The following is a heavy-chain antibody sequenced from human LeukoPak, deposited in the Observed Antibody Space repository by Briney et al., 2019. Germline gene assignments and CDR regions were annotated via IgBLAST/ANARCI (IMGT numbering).Heavy chain of an antibody. CDR1: GFTFSDYY. CDR3: AKEDYYDSNGSLDY. V-gene: IGHV3-11*01. Sequence: PGGSLRLSCAASGFTFSDYYMSWIRQAPGKGLEWVSYISSSGSTIYYADSVKGRFTISRDNAKNSLYLQMNSLRAEDTAVYYCAKEDYYDSNGSLDYWGQGTLVTVSS. CDR2: ISSSGSTI. J-gene: IGHJ4*02. D-gene: IGHD3-22*01.